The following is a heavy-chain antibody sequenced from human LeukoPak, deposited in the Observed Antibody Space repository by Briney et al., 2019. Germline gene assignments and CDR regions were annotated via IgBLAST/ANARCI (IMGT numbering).Heavy chain of an antibody. CDR1: GFTFSSYW. CDR2: INNDGSST. Sequence: GGSLRLSCAASGFTFSSYWMHWVRKAPGKGLVWVSRINNDGSSTTYADSVKGRFTISRDNAKNTLYLQMNSLRAEDTAVYYCARDRDDILTGYYKGGWYFDYWGQGTLVTVSS. V-gene: IGHV3-74*01. CDR3: ARDRDDILTGYYKGGWYFDY. J-gene: IGHJ4*02. D-gene: IGHD3-9*01.